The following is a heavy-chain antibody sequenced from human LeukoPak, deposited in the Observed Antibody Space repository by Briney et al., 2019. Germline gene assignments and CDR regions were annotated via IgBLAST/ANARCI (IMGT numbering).Heavy chain of an antibody. V-gene: IGHV1-18*01. CDR2: ISAYNGNT. CDR1: GYTFTSYG. CDR3: ATDWGSYRSIWFDP. D-gene: IGHD1-26*01. J-gene: IGHJ5*02. Sequence: ASVKVSCKASGYTFTSYGISWVRQAPGQGLEWMGWISAYNGNTNYAQKLQGRVTMTTDTSTSTAYMELRSLRSDDTAVYYCATDWGSYRSIWFDPWGQGTLVTVSS.